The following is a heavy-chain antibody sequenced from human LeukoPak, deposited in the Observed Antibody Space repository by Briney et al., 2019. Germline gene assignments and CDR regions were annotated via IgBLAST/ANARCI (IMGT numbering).Heavy chain of an antibody. J-gene: IGHJ4*02. Sequence: VASVKVSCRASGFPFNTHAVAWVRQAPGQGPEWMGWINPKSGDTKYAQKLKGRVTMTRDTSITTAYLDLSSLYSDDTAVYYCARDPDNDFWIGQLDFWGQGTLVTVSS. CDR3: ARDPDNDFWIGQLDF. V-gene: IGHV1-2*02. CDR1: GFPFNTHA. D-gene: IGHD3-3*01. CDR2: INPKSGDT.